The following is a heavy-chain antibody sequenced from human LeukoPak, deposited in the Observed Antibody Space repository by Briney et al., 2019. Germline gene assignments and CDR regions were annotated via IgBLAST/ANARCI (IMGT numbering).Heavy chain of an antibody. CDR1: GGTFSSYA. V-gene: IGHV1-69*13. D-gene: IGHD3-10*01. CDR3: ARATMVRGVYFDY. CDR2: IIPIFGTA. Sequence: SVKVSCKASGGTFSSYAISWVRQAPGQGLEWMGGIIPIFGTANYAQKFQGRVTITADESTSTAYMELSSLRSEDTAVYHCARATMVRGVYFDYWGQGTLVTVSS. J-gene: IGHJ4*02.